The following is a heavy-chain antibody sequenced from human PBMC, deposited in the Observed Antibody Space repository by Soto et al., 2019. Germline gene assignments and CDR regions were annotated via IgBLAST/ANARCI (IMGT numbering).Heavy chain of an antibody. Sequence: SETLSLTCAVYGGSFSGYYWSWIRQPPGKGLEWIGEINHSGSTNYNPSLKSRVTISVDTSKNQFSLKLSSVTAADTAVYYCARGLEQQLVLVAFDIWGQGTMVTVSS. CDR2: INHSGST. V-gene: IGHV4-34*01. CDR1: GGSFSGYY. CDR3: ARGLEQQLVLVAFDI. D-gene: IGHD6-13*01. J-gene: IGHJ3*02.